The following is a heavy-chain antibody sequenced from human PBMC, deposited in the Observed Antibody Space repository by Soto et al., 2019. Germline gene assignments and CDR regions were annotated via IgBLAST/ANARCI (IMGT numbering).Heavy chain of an antibody. CDR2: IYYSGST. CDR1: GGSISSGDYY. D-gene: IGHD5-12*01. CDR3: ARNRRDGYMTIAGHIDY. Sequence: KSSETLSLTCTVSGGSISSGDYYWSWIRQPPGKGLEWIGYIYYSGSTYYNPSLKSRVTISVDTSKNQFSLKLSSVTAADTAVYYCARNRRDGYMTIAGHIDYWGQGTLVTVSS. V-gene: IGHV4-30-4*01. J-gene: IGHJ4*02.